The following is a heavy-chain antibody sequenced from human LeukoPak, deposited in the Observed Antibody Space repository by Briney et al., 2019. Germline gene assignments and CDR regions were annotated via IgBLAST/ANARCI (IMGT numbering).Heavy chain of an antibody. J-gene: IGHJ4*02. D-gene: IGHD3-22*01. CDR3: ARVAYDSSGYYFSY. Sequence: GGSLRLSCAASGFTFSSYDMHWVRQATGKGLEWVSAIGTAGDTYYPGSVKGRFTISRENAKNSLYLQMNSLRAGDTAVYYCARVAYDSSGYYFSYWGQGTLVTVSS. CDR1: GFTFSSYD. V-gene: IGHV3-13*01. CDR2: IGTAGDT.